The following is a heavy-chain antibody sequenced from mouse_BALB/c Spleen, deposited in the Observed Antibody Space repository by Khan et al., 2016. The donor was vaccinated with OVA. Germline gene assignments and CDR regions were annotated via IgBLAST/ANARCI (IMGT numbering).Heavy chain of an antibody. CDR3: ARAIGEKVPLDY. Sequence: DLVKPGASVKLSCKASGYTFTSYWINWLKQRPGQGLEWIGRIAPGSGSIYYNEMFKDKATLTVDTSSSTAYIQLNSLSSEDSAVYFCARAIGEKVPLDYWGQGTTLAVSA. V-gene: IGHV1S41*01. CDR2: IAPGSGSI. J-gene: IGHJ2*01. CDR1: GYTFTSYW. D-gene: IGHD1-2*01.